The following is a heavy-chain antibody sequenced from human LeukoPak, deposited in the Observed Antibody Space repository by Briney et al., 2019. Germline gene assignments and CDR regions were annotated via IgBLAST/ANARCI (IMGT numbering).Heavy chain of an antibody. Sequence: ASVKVSCKASGYTFTTFGISWVRQAPGQGLGWMGGISAYNGNTNYAQKLQGRVTMTTDTSTSTAYMELRSLRSDDTAVYYCAREYCSSTSCYGVGYWGQGTLVTVSS. D-gene: IGHD2-2*01. CDR3: AREYCSSTSCYGVGY. J-gene: IGHJ4*02. CDR1: GYTFTTFG. V-gene: IGHV1-18*01. CDR2: ISAYNGNT.